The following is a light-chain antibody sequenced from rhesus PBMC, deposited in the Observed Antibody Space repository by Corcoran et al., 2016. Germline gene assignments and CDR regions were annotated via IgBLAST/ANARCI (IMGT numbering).Light chain of an antibody. CDR1: QAISSY. J-gene: IGKJ1*01. CDR3: QQHNSHPWT. V-gene: IGKV1-44*02. CDR2: AAS. Sequence: DIQMTQSPSSSSASVGDRVTITCRASQAISSYLAWYQQKPGKVPTILIYAASSLESGVPSRFSGSGSGTEFTLTISSLQPEDCATYYCQQHNSHPWTFGQGTKVEIK.